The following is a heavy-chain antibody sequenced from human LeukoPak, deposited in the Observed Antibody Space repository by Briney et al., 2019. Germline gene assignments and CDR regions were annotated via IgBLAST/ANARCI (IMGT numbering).Heavy chain of an antibody. CDR3: ARSRVPAASLRWYFDY. CDR1: GGTFSSYA. V-gene: IGHV1-69*05. CDR2: IIPIFGTA. Sequence: ASVKVSCKASGGTFSSYAISWVRQAPGQGLEWMGGIIPIFGTANYAQKFQGRVTITTDESTSTAYMELSSLRSEDTAVYYCARSRVPAASLRWYFDYWGQGTLVTVSS. D-gene: IGHD2-2*01. J-gene: IGHJ4*02.